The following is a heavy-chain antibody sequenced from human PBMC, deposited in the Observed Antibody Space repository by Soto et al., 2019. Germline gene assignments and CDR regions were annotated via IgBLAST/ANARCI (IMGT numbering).Heavy chain of an antibody. CDR2: INHSGST. J-gene: IGHJ3*02. V-gene: IGHV4-34*01. CDR1: GGSFSGYY. D-gene: IGHD3-16*01. Sequence: SETLSLTCAVYGGSFSGYYWSWIRQPPGKGLEWIGEINHSGSTNYNPSLKSRVTISVDTSKNQFSLKLSSVTAADTAVYYCARDGAELGERGAHDAFDIWGQGTMVTVSS. CDR3: ARDGAELGERGAHDAFDI.